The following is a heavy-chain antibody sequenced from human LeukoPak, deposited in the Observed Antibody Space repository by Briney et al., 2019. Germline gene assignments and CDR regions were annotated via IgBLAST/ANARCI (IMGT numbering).Heavy chain of an antibody. CDR2: IYSGGST. CDR3: AREESSGWYYFDY. D-gene: IGHD6-19*01. J-gene: IGHJ4*02. Sequence: GGSLRLSCAASGFTVSSNYMSWVRQAPGKGLEWVSVIYSGGSTYYADSVKGRFTISRDNSKNTLYLQMNSLRAEDTAVYYCAREESSGWYYFDYWGQGTLVTVSS. CDR1: GFTVSSNY. V-gene: IGHV3-53*01.